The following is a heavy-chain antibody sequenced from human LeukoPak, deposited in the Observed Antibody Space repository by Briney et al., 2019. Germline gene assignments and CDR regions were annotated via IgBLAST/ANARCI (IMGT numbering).Heavy chain of an antibody. CDR2: ISAYNGNT. Sequence: ASVKVSCKASGYTFTSYGISWVRQAPGQGLEWMGWISAYNGNTNYAQKLQGRATMTTDTSTSTAYMELRSLRSDDTAVYYCARVVDIVVVPAAMHDYWGQGTLVTVSS. CDR3: ARVVDIVVVPAAMHDY. J-gene: IGHJ4*02. D-gene: IGHD2-2*01. CDR1: GYTFTSYG. V-gene: IGHV1-18*01.